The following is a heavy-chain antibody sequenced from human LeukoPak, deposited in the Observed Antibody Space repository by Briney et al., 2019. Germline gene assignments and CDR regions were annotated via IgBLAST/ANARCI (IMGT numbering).Heavy chain of an antibody. CDR3: ARHDGSSWYYAFDV. CDR2: IYYTGSA. Sequence: PSETLSLTCTVSGGSISSRSHDWGWIRQPPGKGLEWVGTIYYTGSAYYNTSLKSRVAISVDTSKNHFSLKLSSVTAADTAVYYCARHDGSSWYYAFDVWGQGTMVTVSS. D-gene: IGHD6-13*01. V-gene: IGHV4-39*01. CDR1: GGSISSRSHD. J-gene: IGHJ3*01.